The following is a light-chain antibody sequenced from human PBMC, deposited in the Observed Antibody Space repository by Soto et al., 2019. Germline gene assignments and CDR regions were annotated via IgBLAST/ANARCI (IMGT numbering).Light chain of an antibody. CDR2: GAS. CDR3: QQYNNWPTWT. CDR1: QSVSSY. V-gene: IGKV3-15*01. Sequence: IVLTQSPAPLSLSPGARSPLSCRGSQSVSSYLAWYQQKPGQAPRLLIYGASTRATGIPDTFSGSGSGTEFTLTISSLQSEDFAVYYCQQYNNWPTWTFGQGTKVDIK. J-gene: IGKJ1*01.